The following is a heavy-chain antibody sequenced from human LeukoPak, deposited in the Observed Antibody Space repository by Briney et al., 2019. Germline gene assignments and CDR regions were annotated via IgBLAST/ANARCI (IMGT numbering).Heavy chain of an antibody. CDR2: INHSGST. J-gene: IGHJ4*02. CDR1: GGSFSGYY. D-gene: IGHD3-22*01. CDR3: ARGPNYYDSGGDDY. V-gene: IGHV4-34*01. Sequence: PSETLSLTCAVYGGSFSGYYWSWIRQPPGKGLEWIGEINHSGSTNYNPSLKSRVTISVDTSKNQFSLKLSSVTAADTAVYYCARGPNYYDSGGDDYWGQGTLVTVSS.